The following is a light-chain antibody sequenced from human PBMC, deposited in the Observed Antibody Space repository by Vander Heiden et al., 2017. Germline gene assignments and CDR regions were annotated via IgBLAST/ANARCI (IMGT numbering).Light chain of an antibody. Sequence: IVISLSQDYLSVSPREGATLSCRTSQNIGNKLAWYQQKPGQGPRLLIYDGSTGATGTPARFSGTGSGTEFTLTISNLQSEDFAIYYCQQYDNWPPLTFGGGTKVDIK. J-gene: IGKJ4*01. V-gene: IGKV3-15*01. CDR2: DGS. CDR1: QNIGNK. CDR3: QQYDNWPPLT.